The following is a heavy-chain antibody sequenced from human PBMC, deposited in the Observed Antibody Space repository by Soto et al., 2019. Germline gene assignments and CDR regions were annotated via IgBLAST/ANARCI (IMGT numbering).Heavy chain of an antibody. CDR3: AKDRGPYCSGGICYPPSWFDP. CDR2: ITGIDGRT. CDR1: GFTFGNSG. J-gene: IGHJ5*02. Sequence: GGPLRLSCVGSGFTFGNSGMSWVRQAPGKGLEWVSSITGIDGRTYYADSVKGRFTISRDNPKNTLYLQMNNLRAEDTAMFYCAKDRGPYCSGGICYPPSWFDPWGQGTQVTVSS. V-gene: IGHV3-23*01. D-gene: IGHD2-15*01.